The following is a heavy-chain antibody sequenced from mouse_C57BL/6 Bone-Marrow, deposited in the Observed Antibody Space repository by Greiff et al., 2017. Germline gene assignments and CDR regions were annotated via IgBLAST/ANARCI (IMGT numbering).Heavy chain of an antibody. CDR2: IYPGDGDT. V-gene: IGHV1-82*01. D-gene: IGHD1-1*01. CDR1: GSAFSSSW. Sequence: VQLQQSGPELVKPGASVKISCKASGSAFSSSWMNWVKQRPGKGLEWIGRIYPGDGDTNYNGKFKGKATLTADKSSSTAYMQLSSLTSEDSAVYFCARKDYGSSSWYFDVWGTGTTVTVSS. J-gene: IGHJ1*03. CDR3: ARKDYGSSSWYFDV.